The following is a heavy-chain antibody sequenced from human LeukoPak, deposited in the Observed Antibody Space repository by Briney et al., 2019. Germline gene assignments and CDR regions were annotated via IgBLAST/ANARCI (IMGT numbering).Heavy chain of an antibody. CDR1: GFTFSRYS. CDR3: ARDKGSGWYSGWFDP. V-gene: IGHV3-21*01. J-gene: IGHJ5*02. CDR2: ISISSSYI. Sequence: GGSLRLSCAASGFTFSRYSMNWVRQAPGKGLEWVSSISISSSYIYYADSVKGRFTMSRDNAKNSLYLQVNSLRAEDTAVYYCARDKGSGWYSGWFDPWGQGTLVTVSS. D-gene: IGHD6-19*01.